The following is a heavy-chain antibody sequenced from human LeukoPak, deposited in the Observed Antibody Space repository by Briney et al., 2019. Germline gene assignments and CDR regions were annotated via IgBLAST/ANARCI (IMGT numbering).Heavy chain of an antibody. D-gene: IGHD3-3*01. CDR2: IRSDGSNK. CDR1: GFTFSTYG. Sequence: GGSLRPSCATSGFTFSTYGMHWVRQAPGKGLEWVAFIRSDGSNKYYADSVKGRFTISRDNSKNTLYVQMNSLRAEDTAVYYCARGTPNGDFWSGYYTGWFDPWGQGTLVTVSS. V-gene: IGHV3-30*02. J-gene: IGHJ5*02. CDR3: ARGTPNGDFWSGYYTGWFDP.